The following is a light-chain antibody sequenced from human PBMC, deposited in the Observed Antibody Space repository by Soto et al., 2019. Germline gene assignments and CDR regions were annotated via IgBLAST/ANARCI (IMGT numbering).Light chain of an antibody. CDR1: SSDVGGYNY. CDR3: SSYTSSSTQV. V-gene: IGLV2-14*01. Sequence: QSALTLPASVSGSPGQSITISCTGTSSDVGGYNYVSWYQHHPGKAPKLMIYEVNNRPSGVSDRFSGSKSGNTASLTISGLQAEDEADYYCSSYTSSSTQVFGGGTKLTVL. J-gene: IGLJ3*02. CDR2: EVN.